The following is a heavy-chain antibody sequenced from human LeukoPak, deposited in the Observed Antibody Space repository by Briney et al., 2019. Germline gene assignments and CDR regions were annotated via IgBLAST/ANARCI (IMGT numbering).Heavy chain of an antibody. V-gene: IGHV3-15*01. CDR2: IKSKTDGGTV. CDR3: TTTGNYGSGSYYRSDYYGMDV. Sequence: AGGSLRLSCAASGFTFSSYAMSWVRQAPGKGLAWVGRIKSKTDGGTVDYTAPVKGRFTISRDDSQNTLYLHMNSLKTEDTAVYYCTTTGNYGSGSYYRSDYYGMDVWGQGTTVTVSS. D-gene: IGHD3-10*01. J-gene: IGHJ6*02. CDR1: GFTFSSYA.